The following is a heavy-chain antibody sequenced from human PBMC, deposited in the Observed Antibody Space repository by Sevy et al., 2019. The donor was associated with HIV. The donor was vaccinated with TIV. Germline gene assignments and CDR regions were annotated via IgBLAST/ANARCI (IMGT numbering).Heavy chain of an antibody. J-gene: IGHJ5*02. CDR1: GFNFGDYP. CDR3: SKGGSSTGWFDP. Sequence: GGSLRLSCRASGFNFGDYPMSWFRQAPGKGLAWVGFIRSKASGGTSQYAASVKGRFTISRDDSESIAYLQMNSLKIEDTAVYYCSKGGSSTGWFDPRGQGTLVTVSS. D-gene: IGHD2-8*01. CDR2: IRSKASGGTS. V-gene: IGHV3-49*03.